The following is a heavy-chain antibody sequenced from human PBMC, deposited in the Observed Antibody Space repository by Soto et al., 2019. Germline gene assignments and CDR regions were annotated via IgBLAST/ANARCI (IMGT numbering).Heavy chain of an antibody. V-gene: IGHV4-59*08. J-gene: IGHJ4*02. D-gene: IGHD3-3*01. CDR2: FYYSGST. Sequence: QVQLQESGPGLVKPSETLSLTCSVSGGSIGSYYWSWIRQPPGKGLEWIGYFYYSGSTNYNPSLKSRVTISVDTSKNQFSLKLSSVTAADTAVYYCARGGWRQIDYWGQGTLVTVSS. CDR1: GGSIGSYY. CDR3: ARGGWRQIDY.